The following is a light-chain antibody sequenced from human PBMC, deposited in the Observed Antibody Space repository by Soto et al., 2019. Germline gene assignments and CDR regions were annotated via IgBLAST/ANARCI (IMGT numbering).Light chain of an antibody. CDR3: YSYAGSSYV. V-gene: IGLV2-11*01. J-gene: IGLJ1*01. CDR1: SSDVGGYDC. Sequence: SVLAQPRSVSGSPGQSVTISCPGTSSDVGGYDCVSWYQQHPDKAPKLMIYDVSKRPSGVPDRFSGSKSGNTASLTISGLQAEDEADYYCYSYAGSSYVFGTGTKVTVL. CDR2: DVS.